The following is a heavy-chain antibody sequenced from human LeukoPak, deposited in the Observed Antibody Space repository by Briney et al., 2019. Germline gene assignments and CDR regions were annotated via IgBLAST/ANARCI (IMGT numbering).Heavy chain of an antibody. D-gene: IGHD6-13*01. CDR1: GGSISSGSYY. CDR2: IYTSGSA. CDR3: ARDSSSWSGMGVHWFDP. J-gene: IGHJ5*02. Sequence: KTSETLSLTCTVSGGSISSGSYYWSWIRQPAGKGLEWIGRIYTSGSANYNPSLKSRVTISVDTSKNQFSLKLSSVTAADTAVYYCARDSSSWSGMGVHWFDPWGQGTLVTVSS. V-gene: IGHV4-61*02.